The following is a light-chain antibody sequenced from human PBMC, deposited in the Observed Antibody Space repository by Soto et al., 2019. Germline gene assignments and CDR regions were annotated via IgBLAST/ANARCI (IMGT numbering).Light chain of an antibody. CDR3: LQYSSYPWT. J-gene: IGKJ1*01. V-gene: IGKV1-17*01. CDR2: EAS. CDR1: QDVRDD. Sequence: DIQMTQSPSSLSASVGDRVTITCRASQDVRDDLGWYQQTPGKAPERLIYEASTLHRGVTSRFSGSGSGTEFTLTISSLQPEDCATYYCLQYSSYPWTFGQGTNVEIK.